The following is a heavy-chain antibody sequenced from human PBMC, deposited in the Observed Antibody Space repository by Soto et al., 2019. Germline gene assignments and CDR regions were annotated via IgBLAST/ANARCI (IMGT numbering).Heavy chain of an antibody. CDR1: GYTFTSYY. D-gene: IGHD6-6*01. CDR3: ARGLMDLVVLYSYYYYGMDV. V-gene: IGHV1-46*01. CDR2: INPSGGST. Sequence: SVKVSCKASGYTFTSYYMHWVRQAPGQGLEWMGIINPSGGSTSYAQKFQGRVTMTRDTSTSTAYMELSSLRSEDTAVYYCARGLMDLVVLYSYYYYGMDVWGQGTTVTVSS. J-gene: IGHJ6*02.